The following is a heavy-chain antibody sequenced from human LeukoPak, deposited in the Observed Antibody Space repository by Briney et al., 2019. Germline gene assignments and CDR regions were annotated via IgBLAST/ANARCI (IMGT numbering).Heavy chain of an antibody. CDR2: ISSNGGST. CDR3: VKDRANMVTGWSDH. CDR1: GFTFSSYA. V-gene: IGHV3-64D*09. D-gene: IGHD3-10*01. J-gene: IGHJ5*01. Sequence: GGSLRLSCSASGFTFSSYAMHWVRQAPGKGLEYVSAISSNGGSTYYADSMKGRFTISRDNSKNTLYLQMSSLRAKDTAVYYCVKDRANMVTGWSDHWGQGTLVTVSS.